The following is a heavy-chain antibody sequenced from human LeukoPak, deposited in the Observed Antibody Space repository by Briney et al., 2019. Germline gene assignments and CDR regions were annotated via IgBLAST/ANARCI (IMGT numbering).Heavy chain of an antibody. CDR3: ARQYSGSYYQYYFDY. Sequence: MSSETLSLTCAGYGGSFSGYYWSWIRQPPGKGLEWIGYIYYSGSTNYNPSLKSRVTISVDTSKNQFSLKLSSVTAADTAVYYCARQYSGSYYQYYFDYWGQGTLVTVSS. CDR1: GGSFSGYY. D-gene: IGHD1-26*01. CDR2: IYYSGST. V-gene: IGHV4-59*08. J-gene: IGHJ4*02.